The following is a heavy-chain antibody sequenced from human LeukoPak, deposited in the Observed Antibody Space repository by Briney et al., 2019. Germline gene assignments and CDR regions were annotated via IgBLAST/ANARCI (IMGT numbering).Heavy chain of an antibody. CDR3: AREENGGGRFFVY. Sequence: PGRSLRLSCAASGFIFSNYGMHWVRQAPGKGLEWVAVIWYDGTNKYYADSVKGRFTISRDNSKNTLYLQMNSLKAEDTAVYYCAREENGGGRFFVYWGQGTLVTASS. CDR1: GFIFSNYG. V-gene: IGHV3-33*01. CDR2: IWYDGTNK. D-gene: IGHD2-15*01. J-gene: IGHJ4*02.